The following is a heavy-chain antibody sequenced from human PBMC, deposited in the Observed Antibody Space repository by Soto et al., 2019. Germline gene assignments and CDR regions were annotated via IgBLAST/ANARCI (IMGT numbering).Heavy chain of an antibody. D-gene: IGHD2-2*01. CDR1: GGTFSSYA. CDR3: ARAGAGYCSSTSCSPIPSYSYGMDV. Sequence: GASVKVSCKASGGTFSSYAISWVRQAPGQGLEWMGGTIPIFGTANYAQKFQGRVTITADQSTSTAYMELSSLRSEDTAVYYCARAGAGYCSSTSCSPIPSYSYGMDVWGQGTTVTVYS. J-gene: IGHJ6*02. V-gene: IGHV1-69*13. CDR2: TIPIFGTA.